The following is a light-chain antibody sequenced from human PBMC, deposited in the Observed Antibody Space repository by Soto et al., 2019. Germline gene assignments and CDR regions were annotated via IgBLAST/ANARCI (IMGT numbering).Light chain of an antibody. V-gene: IGLV1-51*01. CDR1: SSNIGGNS. CDR3: GSWDSSLSAYV. CDR2: DDN. J-gene: IGLJ1*01. Sequence: YVLTQPPSASGTPGQRVTISFSGSSSNIGGNSVSWYQQLPGTAPKLLIYDDNKRPSGIPDRFSGSKSGTSATLGITGFQTGDEADYYCGSWDSSLSAYVFGTGTKVTVL.